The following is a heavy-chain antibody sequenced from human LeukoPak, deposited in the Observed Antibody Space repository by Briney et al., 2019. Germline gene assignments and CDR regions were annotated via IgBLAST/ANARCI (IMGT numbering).Heavy chain of an antibody. CDR1: GGSISSSSYY. CDR3: ARHRTRDGSTSFDY. D-gene: IGHD5-24*01. Sequence: SETLSLTCTVSGGSISSSSYYWGWIRQPPGKGLEWIGSIYYSGSTYYNPSLKSRVTISVDTSKNQFSLKLSSVTAADTAVYYCARHRTRDGSTSFDYWGQGTLVTASS. J-gene: IGHJ4*02. V-gene: IGHV4-39*01. CDR2: IYYSGST.